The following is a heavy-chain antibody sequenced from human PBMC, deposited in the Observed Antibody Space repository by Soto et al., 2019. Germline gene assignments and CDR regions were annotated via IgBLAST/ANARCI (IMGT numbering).Heavy chain of an antibody. D-gene: IGHD3-9*01. Sequence: QITLKESGPTLVKPTQTLTLTCTFSGFSLSTSGVGVGWIRQPPGKALEWLALIYWDDDKRYSPSLKGRLTTTKDPSKNQVVLTMTNMDPVDTATYYCAHSDWVYWYFDLWGRGTLVTVSS. CDR2: IYWDDDK. V-gene: IGHV2-5*02. CDR1: GFSLSTSGVG. J-gene: IGHJ2*01. CDR3: AHSDWVYWYFDL.